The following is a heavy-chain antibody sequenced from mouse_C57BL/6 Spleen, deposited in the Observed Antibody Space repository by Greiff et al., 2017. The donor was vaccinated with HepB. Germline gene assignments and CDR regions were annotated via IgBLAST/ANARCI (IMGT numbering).Heavy chain of an antibody. CDR3: AKGWLLQFAY. D-gene: IGHD2-3*01. J-gene: IGHJ3*01. CDR2: IYPGSGST. CDR1: GYTFTSYW. Sequence: VQLQQSGAELVKPGASVKMSCKASGYTFTSYWITWVKQRPGQGLEWIGDIYPGSGSTNYNEKLKSKATLTVDTSSSTAYMQLSSLTSEGSAVYYCAKGWLLQFAYWGQWTLVTVSA. V-gene: IGHV1-55*01.